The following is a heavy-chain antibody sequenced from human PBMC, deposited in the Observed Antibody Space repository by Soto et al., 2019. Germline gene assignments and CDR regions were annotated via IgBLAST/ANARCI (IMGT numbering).Heavy chain of an antibody. J-gene: IGHJ6*02. CDR2: IYYSGHT. Sequence: QVQLQESGPGLVKPSETLSLICTVSGGSMSRYYWSWIRQAPGKGLEWIGYIYYSGHTNHNPSLKSRVTISVDTSKNQFSLKLSSVTAADTAVYYCARGIATTEMYVWGQGTTVTVSS. V-gene: IGHV4-59*01. CDR3: ARGIATTEMYV. CDR1: GGSMSRYY. D-gene: IGHD6-13*01.